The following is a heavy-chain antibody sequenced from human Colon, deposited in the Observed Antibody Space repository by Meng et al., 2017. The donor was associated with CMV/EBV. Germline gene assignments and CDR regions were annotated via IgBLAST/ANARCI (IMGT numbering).Heavy chain of an antibody. Sequence: GSLRLSCTVSGGSISTSSYFWGWIRQPPGKGLEWIATIDYSGSTDYNPSLQRRVTMSVDTPKNQFSLNVTSVTAADTAVYYCMNRAYSQGQDFWGQGMLVTVSS. CDR2: IDYSGST. CDR1: GGSISTSSYF. J-gene: IGHJ4*02. D-gene: IGHD5-12*01. CDR3: MNRAYSQGQDF. V-gene: IGHV4-39*07.